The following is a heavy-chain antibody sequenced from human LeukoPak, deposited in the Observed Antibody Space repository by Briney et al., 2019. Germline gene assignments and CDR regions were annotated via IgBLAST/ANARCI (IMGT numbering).Heavy chain of an antibody. D-gene: IGHD6-19*01. Sequence: ASVKVSCKASGYTFTSYAMHWVRQAPGQRLEWMGWINAGNGNTKYSQKFQGRVTITADESTSTAYMELSSLRSEDTAVYYCARDKQWLVGGNWFDPWGQGTLVTVSS. CDR3: ARDKQWLVGGNWFDP. CDR1: GYTFTSYA. V-gene: IGHV1-3*01. CDR2: INAGNGNT. J-gene: IGHJ5*02.